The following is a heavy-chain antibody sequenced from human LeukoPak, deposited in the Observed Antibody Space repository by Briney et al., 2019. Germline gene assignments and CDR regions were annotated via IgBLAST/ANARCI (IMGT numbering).Heavy chain of an antibody. D-gene: IGHD4-23*01. Sequence: GGSLRLSCAASGFTFSSYGMHWVRQAPGKGLEWVAVISYDGSNKYYADSVKGRFTISRDNSKNTLYLQMNSLRAEDTAVYYCAKESSVVTQYFDYWGQGTLVTVSS. CDR2: ISYDGSNK. V-gene: IGHV3-30*18. J-gene: IGHJ4*02. CDR1: GFTFSSYG. CDR3: AKESSVVTQYFDY.